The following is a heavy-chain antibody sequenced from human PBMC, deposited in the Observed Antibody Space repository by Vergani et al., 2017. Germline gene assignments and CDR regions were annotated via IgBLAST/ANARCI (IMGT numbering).Heavy chain of an antibody. Sequence: QVQLQESGPGLVKPSETLSLTCTVSGGSISSGNYYWTWIRQPAGKGLEWIGRVFTSGITKYNVSLKSRVTISVDTSKNQFSLKLCSVSAADTAVYYGARDDDSVLSYANDAFDIWGRGTVVTVPS. CDR1: GGSISSGNYY. J-gene: IGHJ3*02. CDR3: ARDDDSVLSYANDAFDI. V-gene: IGHV4-61*02. CDR2: VFTSGIT. D-gene: IGHD3-22*01.